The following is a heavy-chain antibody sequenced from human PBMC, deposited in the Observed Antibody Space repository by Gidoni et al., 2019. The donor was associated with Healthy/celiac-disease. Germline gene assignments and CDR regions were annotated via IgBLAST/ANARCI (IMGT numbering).Heavy chain of an antibody. D-gene: IGHD2-2*01. CDR1: GGPISSYY. J-gene: IGHJ4*02. CDR3: ARERLHYCSSTGCRYFDY. Sequence: QVQLQESGPGLVKPSETLSLTCTVSGGPISSYYWSWIRQPAGKGLEWIGRIYTSGSTNYNPSLKSRVTMSVDTSKNQFSLKLSSVTAADTAVYYCARERLHYCSSTGCRYFDYWGQGTLVTVSS. V-gene: IGHV4-4*07. CDR2: IYTSGST.